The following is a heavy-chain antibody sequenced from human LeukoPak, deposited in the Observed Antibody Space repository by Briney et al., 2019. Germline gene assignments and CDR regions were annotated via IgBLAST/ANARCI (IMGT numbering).Heavy chain of an antibody. Sequence: PGGSLRLSCAASGLTFDDYAMHWVRQAPGKGLEWVSGISWNSGSIGYADSVKGRFTISRDNAKNSLYLQMNSLRAEDTALYYCAKDSGGGSSDSYYYYGMDVWGQGTTVTVSS. CDR3: AKDSGGGSSDSYYYYGMDV. D-gene: IGHD6-6*01. V-gene: IGHV3-9*01. CDR2: ISWNSGSI. J-gene: IGHJ6*02. CDR1: GLTFDDYA.